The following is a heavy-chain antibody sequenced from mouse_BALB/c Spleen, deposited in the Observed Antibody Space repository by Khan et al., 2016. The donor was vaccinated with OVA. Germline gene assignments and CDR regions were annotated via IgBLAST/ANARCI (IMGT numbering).Heavy chain of an antibody. CDR3: RYSLLLYAMDY. J-gene: IGHJ4*01. D-gene: IGHD1-2*01. V-gene: IGHV14-3*02. Sequence: FQLVQFGAELVKPGASVKLSCTGSGFNIKDTYIHWVKQRPEQGLEWIGRIDPANGNIKYDPKFQGKATITADTSSNPAYLQLSRLTSEDTAVSYCRYSLLLYAMDYWGQGTSVTVSS. CDR2: IDPANGNI. CDR1: GFNIKDTY.